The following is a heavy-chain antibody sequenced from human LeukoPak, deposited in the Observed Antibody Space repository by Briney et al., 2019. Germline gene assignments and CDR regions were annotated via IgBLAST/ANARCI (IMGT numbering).Heavy chain of an antibody. CDR1: GGSISSSSYY. CDR3: ATSTVHLWTDWYFDL. CDR2: IYYSGST. D-gene: IGHD5-18*01. Sequence: SETLSLTCTVSGGSISSSSYYWGWIRQPPGKGLEWIGSIYYSGSTYYNPSLKSRVTISVDTSKNQFSLKLSSVTAADTAVYYCATSTVHLWTDWYFDLWGRGTLVTVSS. V-gene: IGHV4-39*01. J-gene: IGHJ2*01.